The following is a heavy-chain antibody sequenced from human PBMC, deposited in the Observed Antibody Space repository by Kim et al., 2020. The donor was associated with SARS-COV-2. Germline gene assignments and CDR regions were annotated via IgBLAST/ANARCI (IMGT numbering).Heavy chain of an antibody. J-gene: IGHJ5*02. CDR3: ASGSPILDWFDP. D-gene: IGHD3-10*01. CDR2: IDPSDSYT. Sequence: GESLKISCKGSGYSFTSYWISWVRQMPGKGLEWMGRIDPSDSYTNYSPSFQGHVTISADKSISTAYLQWSSLKASDTAMYYCASGSPILDWFDPWGQGTLVTVSS. V-gene: IGHV5-10-1*01. CDR1: GYSFTSYW.